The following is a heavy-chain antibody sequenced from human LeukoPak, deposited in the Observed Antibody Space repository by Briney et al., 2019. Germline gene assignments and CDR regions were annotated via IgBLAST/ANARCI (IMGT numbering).Heavy chain of an antibody. CDR1: GFTFSSYG. CDR2: IRYDGSNK. D-gene: IGHD2-15*01. V-gene: IGHV3-30*02. Sequence: GGSLRLSCAASGFTFSSYGMHWVRQAPGKGLEWVAFIRYDGSNKYYTDSVKGRFTISRDNSKNTLYLQMNSLTAADTAVYYCARGPSRWIHNGAATDYWGQGTLVTVSS. J-gene: IGHJ4*02. CDR3: ARGPSRWIHNGAATDY.